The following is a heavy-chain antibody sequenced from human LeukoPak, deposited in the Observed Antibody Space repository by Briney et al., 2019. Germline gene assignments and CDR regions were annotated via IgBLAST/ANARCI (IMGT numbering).Heavy chain of an antibody. CDR1: GGSIDSTSYY. D-gene: IGHD3-16*01. CDR3: ARRLRPGDYFDY. Sequence: SETLSLTCTVSGGSIDSTSYYWDWIRQAPGKGLEWIGSLYYSESSYYNPSLRSRVTILADTSKNQFSLELSSVTAADTAVFYCARRLRPGDYFDYWGQGILVTVSS. CDR2: LYYSESS. V-gene: IGHV4-39*01. J-gene: IGHJ4*02.